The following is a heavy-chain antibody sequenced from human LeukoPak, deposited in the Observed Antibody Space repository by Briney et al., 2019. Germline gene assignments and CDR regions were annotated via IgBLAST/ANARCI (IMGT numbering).Heavy chain of an antibody. D-gene: IGHD3-22*01. V-gene: IGHV4-59*01. Sequence: SETLSLTCTVSGGSISSYYWSWIRQPPGKGLEWIGYIYYSGSTNYNPSLKSRVTVSVDTSKNQFSLKLSSVTAAGTAVYYCARDRYYYDISGYFNWFDPWGQGTLVTVSS. CDR3: ARDRYYYDISGYFNWFDP. J-gene: IGHJ5*02. CDR2: IYYSGST. CDR1: GGSISSYY.